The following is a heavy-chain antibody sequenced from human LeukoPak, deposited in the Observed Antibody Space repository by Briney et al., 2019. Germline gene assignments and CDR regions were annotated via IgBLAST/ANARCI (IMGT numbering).Heavy chain of an antibody. J-gene: IGHJ4*02. CDR2: IWYDGSNK. CDR3: ARDLDPSVYCSGGSCYSGFDY. Sequence: GGSLRLSCAASGFTFSNYGMHWVRQAPGKGLEWVAVIWYDGSNKYYADSVKGRFTISRDNSKNTLYLQMNSLRAEDTAVYYCARDLDPSVYCSGGSCYSGFDYWGQGTLVTVSS. D-gene: IGHD2-15*01. CDR1: GFTFSNYG. V-gene: IGHV3-33*08.